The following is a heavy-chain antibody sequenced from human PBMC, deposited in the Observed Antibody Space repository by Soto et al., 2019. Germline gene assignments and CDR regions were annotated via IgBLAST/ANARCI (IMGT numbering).Heavy chain of an antibody. CDR1: GLTFSNYA. J-gene: IGHJ4*02. CDR3: TSEHKGDY. CDR2: ISYDGSDK. Sequence: QVQLVESGGGVVQPGRSLRLSCAASGLTFSNYAVHWARQAPGKGPEWVAVISYDGSDKKYADSVKGRFTISRDNSKKKVYLQMNALRAEDTAVYYCTSEHKGDYWGQGTLVNVSS. V-gene: IGHV3-30*03. D-gene: IGHD2-21*01.